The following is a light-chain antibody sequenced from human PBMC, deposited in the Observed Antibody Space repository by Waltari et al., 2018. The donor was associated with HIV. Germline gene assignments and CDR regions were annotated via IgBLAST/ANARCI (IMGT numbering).Light chain of an antibody. CDR3: SSYGDSLRVL. Sequence: QSALTQPPSASGSLGQSVTISCTGSSSDIGAYDSVSWFQQHPRSAPKLFLYVVTRRPSTVSDRFSGSRSGSTAFLTVACLQPDDEATYFCSSYGDSLRVLFGGGTNVTVL. CDR1: SSDIGAYDS. V-gene: IGLV2-8*01. J-gene: IGLJ3*02. CDR2: VVT.